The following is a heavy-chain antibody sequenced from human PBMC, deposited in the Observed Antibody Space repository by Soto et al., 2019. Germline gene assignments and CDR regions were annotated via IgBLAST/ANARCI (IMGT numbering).Heavy chain of an antibody. V-gene: IGHV4-30-4*01. CDR2: IYYSGST. CDR1: GGSISSGDYY. CDR3: ARESIAARSWFDP. J-gene: IGHJ5*02. D-gene: IGHD6-6*01. Sequence: KPSETLSLTCTVSGGSISSGDYYWSWIRQPPGKGLEWIGYIYYSGSTYYNPSLKSRVTISVDTSKNQFSLKLSSVTAADTAVYYCARESIAARSWFDPWGQGTLVTVSS.